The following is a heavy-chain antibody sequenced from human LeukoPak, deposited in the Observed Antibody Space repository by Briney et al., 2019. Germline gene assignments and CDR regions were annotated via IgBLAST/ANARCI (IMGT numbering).Heavy chain of an antibody. CDR2: IWYDGSNK. V-gene: IGHV3-33*01. CDR1: GFTFSSYG. D-gene: IGHD6-19*01. Sequence: GGSLRLSCAASGFTFSSYGMHWVRQAPGKGLEWVAVIWYDGSNKYYADSVKGRFTISRDNSKNTLYLQMNSLRAGDTAVYYCARESVAGTGYYYYYYGMDVWGQGTTVTVSS. CDR3: ARESVAGTGYYYYYYGMDV. J-gene: IGHJ6*02.